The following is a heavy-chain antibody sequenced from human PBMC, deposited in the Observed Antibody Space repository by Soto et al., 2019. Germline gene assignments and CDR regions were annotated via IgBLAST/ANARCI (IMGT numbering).Heavy chain of an antibody. D-gene: IGHD3-22*01. J-gene: IGHJ5*02. CDR2: ISVYNGNT. CDR3: ARDQEGITMIVGGT. CDR1: GYTFTSYS. Sequence: ASVKVSCKASGYTFTSYSISWVRQAPGQGLEWMGWISVYNGNTNYAQKLQGRVTMTTDTSTSTAYMELRSLRSDDTAVYYCARDQEGITMIVGGTWGQGTLLTVSS. V-gene: IGHV1-18*01.